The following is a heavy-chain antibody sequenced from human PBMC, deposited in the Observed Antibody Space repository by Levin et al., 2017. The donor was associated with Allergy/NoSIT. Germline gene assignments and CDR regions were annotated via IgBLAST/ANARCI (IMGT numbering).Heavy chain of an antibody. J-gene: IGHJ4*02. CDR3: AKGNERCSGGSCYSTPETIDY. V-gene: IGHV3-30*18. CDR2: ISYDGSNK. CDR1: GFTFSSYG. Sequence: GGSLRLSCAASGFTFSSYGMHWVRQAPGKGLEWVAVISYDGSNKYYADSVKGRFTISRDNSKNTLYLQMNSLRAEDTAVYYCAKGNERCSGGSCYSTPETIDYWGQGTLVTVSS. D-gene: IGHD2-15*01.